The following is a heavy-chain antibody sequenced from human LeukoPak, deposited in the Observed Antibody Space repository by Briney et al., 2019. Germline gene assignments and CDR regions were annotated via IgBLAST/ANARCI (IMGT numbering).Heavy chain of an antibody. CDR2: ISAYNGNT. CDR1: GYTFTGYY. J-gene: IGHJ6*02. V-gene: IGHV1-18*04. Sequence: ASVKVSCKASGYTFTGYYMHWVRQAPGQGLEWMGWISAYNGNTNYAQKLQGRVTMTTDTSTSTAYMELRSLRSDDTAVYYCARGMYYDFWSGYYIVPDYYYGMDVWGQGTTVTVSS. D-gene: IGHD3-3*01. CDR3: ARGMYYDFWSGYYIVPDYYYGMDV.